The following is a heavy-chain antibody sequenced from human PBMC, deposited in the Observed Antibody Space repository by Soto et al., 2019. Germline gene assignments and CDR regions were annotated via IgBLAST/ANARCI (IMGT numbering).Heavy chain of an antibody. CDR1: GFTFSSYS. J-gene: IGHJ4*02. D-gene: IGHD3-16*01. CDR2: ISSSSSYI. CDR3: AREGDIPWALYYFDS. Sequence: EVQLVESGGGLVKPGGSLRLSGAASGFTFSSYSMNWVRQAPGKGLEWVSSISSSSSYIYYADSVKGRFTISRDNAKDSMYMQMNGLRAEDAAVYYCAREGDIPWALYYFDSWGQGTLVTVSS. V-gene: IGHV3-21*01.